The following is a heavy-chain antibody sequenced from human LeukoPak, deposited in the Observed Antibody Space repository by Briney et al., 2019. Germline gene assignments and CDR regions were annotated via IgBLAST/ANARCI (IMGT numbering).Heavy chain of an antibody. V-gene: IGHV3-21*04. CDR1: GFPFSDYA. Sequence: GGSLRLSCAASGFPFSDYAMTWVRQAPGQGLEWVAAISPSASHRYYADFVGGRFTISRDNAKNSLYLQMSNLRAEDTAVYFCARGGGLDVWGQGATVTVSS. D-gene: IGHD3-16*01. CDR3: ARGGGLDV. J-gene: IGHJ6*02. CDR2: ISPSASHR.